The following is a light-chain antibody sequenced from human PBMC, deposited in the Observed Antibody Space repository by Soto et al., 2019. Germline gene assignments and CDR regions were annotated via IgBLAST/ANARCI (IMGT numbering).Light chain of an antibody. CDR1: QSVSSD. CDR3: QQRSNSIT. Sequence: EVVMTQSPATLSVSPGERATLSCRASQSVSSDLAWHQQKPGQAPRLLIYDASNRATGIPARFSGSGSGTDFTLTISSLEPEDFAVYCCQQRSNSITFGQGTRLEIK. CDR2: DAS. J-gene: IGKJ5*01. V-gene: IGKV3-11*01.